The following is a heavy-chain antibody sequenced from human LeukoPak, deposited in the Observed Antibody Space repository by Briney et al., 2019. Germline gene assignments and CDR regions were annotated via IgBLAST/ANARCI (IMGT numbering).Heavy chain of an antibody. V-gene: IGHV3-7*01. CDR3: ARDSWGALDI. D-gene: IGHD3-16*01. Sequence: GGSLRLSCAAPGFTFSSYWMSWVRQAPGKGLEWVANIKQDGSEKYYVDSVKGRFTISRDNAKNSLYLQMNSLRAEDTAVYYCARDSWGALDIWGQGTMVTVSS. CDR1: GFTFSSYW. CDR2: IKQDGSEK. J-gene: IGHJ3*02.